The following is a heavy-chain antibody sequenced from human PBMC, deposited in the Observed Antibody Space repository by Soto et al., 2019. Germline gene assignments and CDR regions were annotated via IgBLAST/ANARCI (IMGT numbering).Heavy chain of an antibody. D-gene: IGHD3-22*01. CDR1: GGSISSYY. Sequence: SETLSLTCTVSGGSISSYYWSWIRQPPGKGLEWIGYIYYSGSTYYNPSLKSRVTISVDTSKNQFSLKLSSVTAADTAVYYCARGYADYYDSSGPAGYWGQGTLVTVSS. CDR3: ARGYADYYDSSGPAGY. CDR2: IYYSGST. V-gene: IGHV4-59*08. J-gene: IGHJ4*02.